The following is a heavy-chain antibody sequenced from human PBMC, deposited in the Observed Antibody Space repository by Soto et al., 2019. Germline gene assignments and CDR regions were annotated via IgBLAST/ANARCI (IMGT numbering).Heavy chain of an antibody. CDR3: ARDNHRLYGDHEYTCFDP. J-gene: IGHJ5*02. D-gene: IGHD4-17*01. V-gene: IGHV3-9*01. Sequence: PVGSLRFSCVASGFSIATHAMHWDRPAQGKGLEWVAGVSWDRGKLGYADSVKGRFSVSRENANNSLYLQMCSLKPEYTAFYFCARDNHRLYGDHEYTCFDPLGQGT. CDR2: VSWDRGKL. CDR1: GFSIATHA.